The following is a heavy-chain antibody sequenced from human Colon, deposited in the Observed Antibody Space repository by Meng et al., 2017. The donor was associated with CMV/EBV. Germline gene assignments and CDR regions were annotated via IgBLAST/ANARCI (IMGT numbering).Heavy chain of an antibody. Sequence: SQTPSLTRAISGDSVSSNSAAWNWIRQSPSRGLEWLGRTYYKSKWYNDYAVSVKSRITINPDTSKNQFSLQLNSVTPEDTAVYYCARVLLWFGGGQYYGMDVWGQGTTVTVSS. J-gene: IGHJ6*02. D-gene: IGHD3-10*01. CDR2: TYYKSKWYN. CDR3: ARVLLWFGGGQYYGMDV. V-gene: IGHV6-1*01. CDR1: GDSVSSNSAA.